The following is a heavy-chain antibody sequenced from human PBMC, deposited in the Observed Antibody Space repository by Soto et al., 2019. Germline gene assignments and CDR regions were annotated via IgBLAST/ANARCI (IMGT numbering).Heavy chain of an antibody. V-gene: IGHV1-46*01. CDR1: GYTFTSYY. CDR3: ARDSPPLDY. J-gene: IGHJ4*02. Sequence: ASVKVSCKASGYTFTSYYVHWVRQAPGQGLEWMGIINPSGATTTYAQNFQGRVAMTTDTSTSTAYMELRSLRSDDKAVYYCARDSPPLDYWGQGTLVTVSS. CDR2: INPSGATT.